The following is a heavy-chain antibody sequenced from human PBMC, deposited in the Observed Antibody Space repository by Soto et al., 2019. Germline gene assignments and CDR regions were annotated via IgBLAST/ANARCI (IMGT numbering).Heavy chain of an antibody. D-gene: IGHD3-9*01. J-gene: IGHJ1*01. CDR2: ISGSGGST. CDR3: AKDAPYYDILTGYTEYFQH. Sequence: GGSLRLSCAASGFTFSSYAMSWVRQAPGKGLEWVSAISGSGGSTYYADSVKGRFTISRDNSKNTLYLQMNSLRAEDTAVYYCAKDAPYYDILTGYTEYFQHWGQGTLVTVSS. V-gene: IGHV3-23*01. CDR1: GFTFSSYA.